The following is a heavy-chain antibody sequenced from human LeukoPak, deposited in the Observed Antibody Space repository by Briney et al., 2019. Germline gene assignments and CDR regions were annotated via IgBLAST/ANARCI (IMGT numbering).Heavy chain of an antibody. V-gene: IGHV4-39*01. CDR2: IYYSGST. D-gene: IGHD2-2*01. CDR3: ARDGYCSSTCCYVGYYYYGMDV. Sequence: SETLSLTCTVSGGSISSSSYYWGWIRQPPGKGLEWIGSIYYSGSTYYNPSLKSRVTISVDTSKNQFSLKLSSVTAADTAVYYCARDGYCSSTCCYVGYYYYGMDVWGQGTTVTVSS. J-gene: IGHJ6*02. CDR1: GGSISSSSYY.